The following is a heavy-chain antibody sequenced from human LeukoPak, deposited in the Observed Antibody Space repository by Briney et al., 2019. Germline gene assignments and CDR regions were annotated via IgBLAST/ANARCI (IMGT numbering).Heavy chain of an antibody. J-gene: IGHJ4*02. Sequence: PGGSLRLSCAASGFTVSSNYMSWVRQAPGKGLEWVSVIYSGGSTYYADSVKGRFTISRDNSKNTLYLQMNSLRAEDTAVYYCARALGNSGGYVDYWGQGALVTVSS. V-gene: IGHV3-53*01. CDR2: IYSGGST. CDR3: ARALGNSGGYVDY. D-gene: IGHD1-1*01. CDR1: GFTVSSNY.